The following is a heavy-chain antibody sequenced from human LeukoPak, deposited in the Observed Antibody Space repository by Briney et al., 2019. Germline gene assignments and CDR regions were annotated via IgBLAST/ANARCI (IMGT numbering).Heavy chain of an antibody. V-gene: IGHV1-2*02. CDR2: INPNSGGT. Sequence: EASVKVSCKASGYTFTGYYMHWVRQAPGQELEWMGWINPNSGGTNYAQKFQGRVTMTEDTSTDTAYMELSSLRSEDTAVYYCATVGSYSDYWGQGTLVTVSS. D-gene: IGHD1-26*01. J-gene: IGHJ4*02. CDR3: ATVGSYSDY. CDR1: GYTFTGYY.